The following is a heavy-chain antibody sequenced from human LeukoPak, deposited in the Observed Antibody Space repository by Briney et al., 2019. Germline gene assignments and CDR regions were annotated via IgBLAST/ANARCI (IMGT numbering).Heavy chain of an antibody. J-gene: IGHJ4*02. CDR2: INPSGGST. D-gene: IGHD6-19*01. CDR3: GRGSGGSSGWYPNLLLDY. Sequence: ASVRVSCKASGYTFTSYYMHWVRQAPGQGLEWMGIINPSGGSTSYAQKFQGRVTMTRDTSTSTVYMELSSLRSEDTAVYYCGRGSGGSSGWYPNLLLDYWGQGTLVTVSS. V-gene: IGHV1-46*01. CDR1: GYTFTSYY.